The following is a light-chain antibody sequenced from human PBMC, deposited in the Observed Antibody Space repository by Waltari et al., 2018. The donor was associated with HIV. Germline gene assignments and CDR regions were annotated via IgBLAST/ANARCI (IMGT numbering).Light chain of an antibody. Sequence: SVLTQAPSASGTLGQRVTISCPGSIANLGTNSVSWSQQLPGLSPRLIIFSDSQRPSGVPDRVSASKSGTSASLAIDGLEAGDEADYYCAARDDILSGSWVFGGGT. CDR3: AARDDILSGSWV. J-gene: IGLJ3*02. CDR1: IANLGTNS. CDR2: SDS. V-gene: IGLV1-44*01.